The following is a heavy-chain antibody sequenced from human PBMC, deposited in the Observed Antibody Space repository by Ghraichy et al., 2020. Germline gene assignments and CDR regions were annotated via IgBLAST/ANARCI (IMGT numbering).Heavy chain of an antibody. J-gene: IGHJ4*02. CDR2: IYYSGST. D-gene: IGHD5-12*01. CDR1: GGSISSSSYY. Sequence: SETLSLTCTVSGGSISSSSYYWGWIRQPPGKGLEWIGSIYYSGSTYYNPSLKSRVTISVDTSKNQFSLKLSSVTAADTAVYYCARQGGYSGYDSPGHRVDYWGQGTLVTVSS. CDR3: ARQGGYSGYDSPGHRVDY. V-gene: IGHV4-39*07.